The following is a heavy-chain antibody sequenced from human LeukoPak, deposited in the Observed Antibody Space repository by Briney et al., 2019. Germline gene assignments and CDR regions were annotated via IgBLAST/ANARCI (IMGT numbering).Heavy chain of an antibody. CDR1: GDSISSKNW. Sequence: PSGTLSLTCAVSGDSISSKNWWNWVRQPPGKGLEWIGEIYHGGNTNYNPSLKSRVTMSVDKSKNQFSLILSSVTAADTAVYYCARDREYSKSWSFDYWGQGTLVTVSS. J-gene: IGHJ4*02. V-gene: IGHV4-4*02. D-gene: IGHD6-13*01. CDR3: ARDREYSKSWSFDY. CDR2: IYHGGNT.